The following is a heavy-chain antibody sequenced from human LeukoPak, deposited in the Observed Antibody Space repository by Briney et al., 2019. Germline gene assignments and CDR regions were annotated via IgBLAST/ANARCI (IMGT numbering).Heavy chain of an antibody. Sequence: SETLSLTCAVSGGSISSGGYYWSWIRQPPGKGLEWIGYIYHSGSTYYNPSLKSRVTISVDRSKNQFSLKLSSVTAADTAVYYCARDPLPFDYWGQGTLVTVSS. J-gene: IGHJ4*02. CDR3: ARDPLPFDY. CDR2: IYHSGST. CDR1: GGSISSGGYY. V-gene: IGHV4-30-2*01.